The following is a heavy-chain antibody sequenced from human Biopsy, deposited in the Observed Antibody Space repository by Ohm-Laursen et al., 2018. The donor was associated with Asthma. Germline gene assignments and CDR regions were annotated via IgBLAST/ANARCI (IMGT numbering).Heavy chain of an antibody. CDR3: ARDQGDSKFDY. CDR1: GGSINSDY. Sequence: GTLSLTCTFSGGSINSDYWSWIRQPPGKGLEWIGLSSYSGFRKYNSSLKSRVTISVDTSKNQLSLNLTSVIAADTAVYYCARDQGDSKFDYWGQGILDTVSS. J-gene: IGHJ4*02. V-gene: IGHV4-59*01. D-gene: IGHD3-16*01. CDR2: SSYSGFR.